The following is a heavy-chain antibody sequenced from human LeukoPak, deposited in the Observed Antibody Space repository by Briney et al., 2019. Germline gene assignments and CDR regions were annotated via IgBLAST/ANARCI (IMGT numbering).Heavy chain of an antibody. V-gene: IGHV4-38-2*02. CDR1: GYSISSGYY. J-gene: IGHJ4*02. D-gene: IGHD1-26*01. CDR3: ARYSGSYPVNY. Sequence: SETLSLTCIVSGYSISSGYYWGWIRQPPGKGLEWIGSIYYSGRTYYNPSLKSRVTISVDTSKNQFSLKLRSLTAAETAVYYCARYSGSYPVNYWGQGTLVTVSS. CDR2: IYYSGRT.